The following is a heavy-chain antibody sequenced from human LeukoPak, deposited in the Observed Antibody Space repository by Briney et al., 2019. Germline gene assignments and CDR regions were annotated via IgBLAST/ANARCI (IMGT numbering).Heavy chain of an antibody. CDR1: GFTFSSYA. CDR2: ISGPAGSW. Sequence: GGSLRLSCAASGFTFSSYAMSWVRQAPGKGLEWVSAISGPAGSWDYADSVKGRFTISRDNSKNTLFLQMNSLRANDTAIYYCAKKVGLVSAPLYYFDVWGQGTLVTVSS. D-gene: IGHD5/OR15-5a*01. J-gene: IGHJ4*02. CDR3: AKKVGLVSAPLYYFDV. V-gene: IGHV3-23*01.